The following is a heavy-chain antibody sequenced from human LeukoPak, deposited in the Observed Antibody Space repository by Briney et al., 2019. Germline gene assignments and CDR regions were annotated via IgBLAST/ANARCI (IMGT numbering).Heavy chain of an antibody. CDR2: FFSGGST. J-gene: IGHJ4*02. D-gene: IGHD5-18*01. CDR3: ARVPGYTYGIFDY. CDR1: GGSISNGTYY. V-gene: IGHV4-39*07. Sequence: SETLSLTCTVSGGSISNGTYYWGWIRRPPNKGLEWIGTFFSGGSTYYNPSLKSRVNISVDTSKNQFSLKLSSITAADTAVYYCARVPGYTYGIFDYWGQGTLVTVSS.